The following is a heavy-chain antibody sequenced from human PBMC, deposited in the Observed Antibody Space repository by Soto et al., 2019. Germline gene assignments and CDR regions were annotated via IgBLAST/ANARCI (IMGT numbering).Heavy chain of an antibody. CDR1: GYTFTSYY. J-gene: IGHJ6*02. D-gene: IGHD3-3*01. CDR2: INPSGGST. CDR3: ARDAIFGVVIIPGYYGMDV. Sequence: GASVKVSCKASGYTFTSYYMHWVRQAPGQGLEWMGIINPSGGSTSYAQKFQGRVTMTRDTSTSTVYMELSSLRSEDTAVYYCARDAIFGVVIIPGYYGMDVWGQGTTVTVSS. V-gene: IGHV1-46*01.